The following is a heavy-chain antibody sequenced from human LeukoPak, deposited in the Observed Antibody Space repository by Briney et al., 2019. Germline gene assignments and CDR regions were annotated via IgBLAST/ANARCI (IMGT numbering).Heavy chain of an antibody. CDR1: GYTFTGYY. J-gene: IGHJ4*02. V-gene: IGHV1-2*02. CDR2: INPNSGGT. Sequence: ASVKVSCKASGYTFTGYYMHWVRQAPGQGLEWMGWINPNSGGTNYAQKYQGRVTMTRDTSISTAYMELSKLRSDDTTVYYCATSADIVVVPAAIMAVNYWGQGTLVTVSP. D-gene: IGHD2-2*02. CDR3: ATSADIVVVPAAIMAVNY.